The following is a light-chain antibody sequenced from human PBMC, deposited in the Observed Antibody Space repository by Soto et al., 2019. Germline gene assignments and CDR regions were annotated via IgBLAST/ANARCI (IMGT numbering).Light chain of an antibody. CDR3: QTWGSRIVV. CDR2: LNSDGSH. J-gene: IGLJ2*01. Sequence: QSVLTQSPSASASLGASVKLTCTLSSGHSNYAIAWHQQQSEKGPRYLMKLNSDGSHSKGDGIPDRFSGSSSGAERYLTISSLQSEDVADYYCQTWGSRIVVFGGGTKLPVL. CDR1: SGHSNYA. V-gene: IGLV4-69*01.